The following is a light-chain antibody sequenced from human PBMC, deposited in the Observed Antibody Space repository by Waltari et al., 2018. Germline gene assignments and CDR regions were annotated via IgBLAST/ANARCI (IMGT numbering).Light chain of an antibody. J-gene: IGLJ3*02. V-gene: IGLV2-14*03. CDR3: STYTTSSALL. CDR2: DVS. Sequence: QSALTQHASVSGSPGQSITISCTGTSSDVGGYSFVSWYQQHPGKAPKLMIYDVSKRPSGISNRFSGSKSGNPASLTISGLQTEDEADYFCSTYTTSSALLFGGGTRLTVL. CDR1: SSDVGGYSF.